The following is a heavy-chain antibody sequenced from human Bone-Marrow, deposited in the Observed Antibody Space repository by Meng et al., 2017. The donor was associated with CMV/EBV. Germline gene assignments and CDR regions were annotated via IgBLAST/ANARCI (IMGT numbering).Heavy chain of an antibody. CDR1: GFTFTTYD. CDR3: AKKGTTVSPGNWFDS. CDR2: INNGADRT. Sequence: GESLKISCAASGFTFTTYDMTWVRQAPGKGLEWISSINNGADRTYYAESVRGRFTISRDNSKNTLHLQMNSLRAEDTAVYYCAKKGTTVSPGNWFDSWGQGTLVPSPQ. V-gene: IGHV3-23*01. J-gene: IGHJ5*01. D-gene: IGHD4-11*01.